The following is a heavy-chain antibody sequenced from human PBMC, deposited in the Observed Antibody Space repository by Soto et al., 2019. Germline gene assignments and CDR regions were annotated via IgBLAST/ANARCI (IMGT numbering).Heavy chain of an antibody. D-gene: IGHD2-21*01. Sequence: PGGSLELYSVRSGFTVTNSENNWVRQAPGKGLEWIFYIRHSVLIYYAAAVKGRFTISRDNAKNSVYLQMNSLRVEDTAVYYCAKERGPQVSATIVGDVWGQGILVTVSS. V-gene: IGHV3-48*03. CDR3: AKERGPQVSATIVGDV. CDR1: GFTVTNSE. CDR2: IRHSVLI. J-gene: IGHJ3*01.